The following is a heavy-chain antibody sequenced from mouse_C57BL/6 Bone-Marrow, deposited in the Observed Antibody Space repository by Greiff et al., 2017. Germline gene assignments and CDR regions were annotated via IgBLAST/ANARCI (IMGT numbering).Heavy chain of an antibody. CDR1: GYTFTSYW. D-gene: IGHD2-1*01. CDR3: ARTGIYYGNFWFAY. J-gene: IGHJ3*01. CDR2: IHPNSGST. V-gene: IGHV1-64*01. Sequence: VQLQQPGAELVKPGASVKLSCKASGYTFTSYWMHWVKQRPGQGLEWIGMIHPNSGSTNYNEKFKSKATLTVDKSYSTAYMQLSSLTSEDSAVYYCARTGIYYGNFWFAYWGQGTLVTVSA.